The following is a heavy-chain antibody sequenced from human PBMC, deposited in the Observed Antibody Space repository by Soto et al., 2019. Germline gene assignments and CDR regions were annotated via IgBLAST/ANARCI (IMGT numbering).Heavy chain of an antibody. J-gene: IGHJ6*03. CDR1: GGNISSYY. Sequence: SETMSLTCTVAGGNISSYYWSWIRQPPGKGLEWIGYIYYSGSTNYNPSLKSRVTISVDTSKNQFSLKLSSVTAADTAVYYCGRGRGVGGEGYYYYMDVWGKGTTVTVSS. CDR3: GRGRGVGGEGYYYYMDV. CDR2: IYYSGST. V-gene: IGHV4-59*08. D-gene: IGHD3-16*01.